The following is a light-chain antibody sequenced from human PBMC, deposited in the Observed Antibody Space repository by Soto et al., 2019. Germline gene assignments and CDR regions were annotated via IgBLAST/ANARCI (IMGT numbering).Light chain of an antibody. CDR2: GNN. V-gene: IGLV1-40*01. Sequence: QPVLTQPPSVSGAPGQRVTISCTGSRSNIGAGYDVHWYQQLPGTAPKLLIFGNNNRPSGVPDRFSGSKSGTSASLAITGLQAEDEADYYCQSYDSSLSALVFGGGTKLTVL. CDR1: RSNIGAGYD. CDR3: QSYDSSLSALV. J-gene: IGLJ3*02.